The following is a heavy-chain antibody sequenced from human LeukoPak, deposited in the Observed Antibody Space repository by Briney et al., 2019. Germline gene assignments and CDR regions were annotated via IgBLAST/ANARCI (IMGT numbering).Heavy chain of an antibody. CDR1: EFTFSSYS. V-gene: IGHV3-21*01. CDR2: ISSSSNYI. Sequence: GGSLRLSCAASEFTFSSYSMKWVRQARGKGLEWGSSISSSSNYIYYADSVKGRFTLSPHHPKNSLYLQMTTLRAQDTAVYYCARATGYDATFYYWGQGTLVTVSS. D-gene: IGHD6-13*01. CDR3: ARATGYDATFYY. J-gene: IGHJ4*02.